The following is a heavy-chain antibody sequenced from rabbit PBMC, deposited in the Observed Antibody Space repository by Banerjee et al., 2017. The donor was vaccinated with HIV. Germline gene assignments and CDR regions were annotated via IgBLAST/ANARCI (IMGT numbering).Heavy chain of an antibody. CDR3: ARDGYNLAWSL. D-gene: IGHD3-1*01. Sequence: QEQLEESGGDLVKPGASLTLTCKASGFSFSSGYWMCWVRQAPGKGLEWIGCIDGGSSGSTYYASWPKGRFTLSKTSSTTVTLQMTSLTAADTATYFCARDGYNLAWSLWGQGTLVTVS. V-gene: IGHV1S45*01. J-gene: IGHJ6*01. CDR2: IDGGSSGST. CDR1: GFSFSSGYW.